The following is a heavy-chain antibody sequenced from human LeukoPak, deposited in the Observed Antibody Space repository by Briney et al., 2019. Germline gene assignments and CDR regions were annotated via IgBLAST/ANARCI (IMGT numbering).Heavy chain of an antibody. V-gene: IGHV4-39*01. CDR2: IYYSGTT. CDR1: GGSISSTSYY. D-gene: IGHD6-6*01. J-gene: IGHJ5*02. Sequence: SETLSLTCTVSGGSISSTSYYWGWIRQPTGKGLEWIGNIYYSGTTYYNPSLKSRVTISADTPKNQFSLKVSSVTAADTAVYYCASFYNSSSGSWFDPWGQGTLVTVSS. CDR3: ASFYNSSSGSWFDP.